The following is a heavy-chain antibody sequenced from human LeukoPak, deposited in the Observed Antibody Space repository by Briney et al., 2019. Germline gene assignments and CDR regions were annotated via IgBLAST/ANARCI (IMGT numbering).Heavy chain of an antibody. J-gene: IGHJ4*02. CDR1: GGTFSSYA. V-gene: IGHV1-46*01. Sequence: ASVKVSCKASGGTFSSYAISWVRQAPGQGLEWMGIINPSGGSTSYAQKFQGRVTMTRDTSTSTVYMELSSLRSEDTAVYYCARAYDFPDYWGQGTLVTVSS. D-gene: IGHD3-3*01. CDR2: INPSGGST. CDR3: ARAYDFPDY.